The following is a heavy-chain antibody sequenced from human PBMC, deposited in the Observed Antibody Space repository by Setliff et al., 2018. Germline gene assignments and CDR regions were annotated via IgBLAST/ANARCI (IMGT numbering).Heavy chain of an antibody. J-gene: IGHJ4*02. V-gene: IGHV1-46*02. D-gene: IGHD2-8*01. CDR2: IKPGIDTT. CDR3: SRLVRYCTKTTCQRASGGEF. Sequence: ASVKVSCKTPGKTDDSYHIHWVRQAPGQGLEWMGVIKPGIDTTTYAEMFQGRVTMTTDTSTSIVYMELRVLRSEDTAVYYCSRLVRYCTKTTCQRASGGEFWGQGTLVTVSS. CDR1: GKTDDSYH.